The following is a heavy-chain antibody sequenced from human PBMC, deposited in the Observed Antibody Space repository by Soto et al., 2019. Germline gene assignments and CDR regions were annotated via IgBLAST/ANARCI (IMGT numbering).Heavy chain of an antibody. CDR2: ISAYNGNT. V-gene: IGHV1-18*01. Sequence: ASVKVSCKASGYTFTSYGISWVRQAPGQGLEWMGWISAYNGNTNYAQKLQGRVTMTTDTSTSTAYMELRSLRSDDTAVYYCAGDVRITGTVPWAFDIWGQGTMVTVSS. D-gene: IGHD1-20*01. J-gene: IGHJ3*02. CDR3: AGDVRITGTVPWAFDI. CDR1: GYTFTSYG.